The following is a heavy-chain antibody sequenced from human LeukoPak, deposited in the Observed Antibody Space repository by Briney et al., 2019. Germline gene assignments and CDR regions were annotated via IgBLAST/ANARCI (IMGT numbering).Heavy chain of an antibody. CDR2: INPNSGGT. CDR1: GYTFTGYY. D-gene: IGHD6-13*01. CDR3: AREDSSSWNVDV. J-gene: IGHJ6*02. Sequence: ASVKVSCKASGYTFTGYYMDWVRQAPGQGLEWMGRINPNSGGTNYAQKFQGRVTMTRDTSISTAYMELSRLRSDDTAVYYCAREDSSSWNVDVWGQGTTVTVSS. V-gene: IGHV1-2*06.